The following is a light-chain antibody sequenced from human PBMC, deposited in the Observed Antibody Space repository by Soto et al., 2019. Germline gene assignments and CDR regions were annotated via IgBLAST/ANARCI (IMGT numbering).Light chain of an antibody. CDR2: DAS. CDR1: QSVSSY. V-gene: IGKV3-11*01. Sequence: EIVLTQSPATLSLSPGERATLSCRASQSVSSYLAWYQQKPGQAPRLLIYDASNRATGIPARFSGSGSETEFTLTISSLEPEDFAVNYCQQRSNWLPYTFGQGTKLEIK. J-gene: IGKJ2*01. CDR3: QQRSNWLPYT.